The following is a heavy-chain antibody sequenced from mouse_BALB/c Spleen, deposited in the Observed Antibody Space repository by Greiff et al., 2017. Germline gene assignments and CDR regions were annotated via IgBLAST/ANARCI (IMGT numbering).Heavy chain of an antibody. CDR2: ISSGGSYT. CDR3: ARRAERAMDY. V-gene: IGHV5-9-3*01. J-gene: IGHJ4*01. Sequence: EVQVVESGGGLVKPGGSLKLSCAASGFTFSSYAMSWVRQTPEKRLEWVATISSGGSYTYYPDSVKGRFTISRDNAKNTLYLQMSSLRSEDTAMYYCARRAERAMDYWGQGTSVTVSS. CDR1: GFTFSSYA.